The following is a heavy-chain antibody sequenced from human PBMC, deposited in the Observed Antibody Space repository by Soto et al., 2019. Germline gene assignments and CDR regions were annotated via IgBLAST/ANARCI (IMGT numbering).Heavy chain of an antibody. CDR2: IYYSGST. J-gene: IGHJ4*02. V-gene: IGHV4-39*01. CDR3: ARREIGFDWLLGIDY. CDR1: GGSISSSSYY. Sequence: SETLSLTCTVSGGSISSSSYYWGWIRQPPGKGLEWIGSIYYSGSTYYNPSLKSRVTISVDTSKNQFSLKLSSVTAADTAVYYCARREIGFDWLLGIDYWGQGTLVTVSS. D-gene: IGHD3-9*01.